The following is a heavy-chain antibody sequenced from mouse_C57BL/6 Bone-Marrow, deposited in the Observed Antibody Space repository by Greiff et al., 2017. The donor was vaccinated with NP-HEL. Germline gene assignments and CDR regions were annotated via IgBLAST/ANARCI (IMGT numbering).Heavy chain of an antibody. D-gene: IGHD2-3*01. J-gene: IGHJ2*01. CDR1: GYSITSGYY. CDR3: ARGRDGPYYFDY. V-gene: IGHV3-6*01. Sequence: EVQLQESGPGLVKPSQSLSLTCSVTGYSITSGYYWNWIRQFPGNKLEWMGYISYDGSNNYNPSLKNRISITRDTSKNQFFLKLNSVTTEDTATYYCARGRDGPYYFDYWGQGTTLTVSS. CDR2: ISYDGSN.